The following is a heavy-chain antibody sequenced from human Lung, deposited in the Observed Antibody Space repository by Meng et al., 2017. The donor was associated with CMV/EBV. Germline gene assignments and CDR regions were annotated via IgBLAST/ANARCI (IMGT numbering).Heavy chain of an antibody. V-gene: IGHV3-48*03. Sequence: SCAASGFTFSSYEMNWVRQAPGKGLEWVSYISSNGSTIYYADSVKGRFTISRDNAKNSLYLQMNSLRAEDTAVYYCARDPLWFGVNYYYGMDVWXQGTTVTVS. CDR1: GFTFSSYE. CDR2: ISSNGSTI. CDR3: ARDPLWFGVNYYYGMDV. J-gene: IGHJ6*02. D-gene: IGHD3-10*01.